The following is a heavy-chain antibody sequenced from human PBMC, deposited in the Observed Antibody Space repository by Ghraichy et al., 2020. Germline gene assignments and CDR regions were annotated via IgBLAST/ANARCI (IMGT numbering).Heavy chain of an antibody. CDR1: RAPFSTPF. Sequence: ASVKVSCKTGRAPFSTPFTSFLRECRLQRVKRKGIINPSGGSTSYAQKFQGRVTMTRDTSTSTVYMELSSLRSEDTAVYYCARSLRYFDWLLGVFDYWGHGFLIT. D-gene: IGHD3-9*01. V-gene: IGHV1-46*01. CDR2: INPSGGST. CDR3: ARSLRYFDWLLGVFDY. J-gene: IGHJ4*01.